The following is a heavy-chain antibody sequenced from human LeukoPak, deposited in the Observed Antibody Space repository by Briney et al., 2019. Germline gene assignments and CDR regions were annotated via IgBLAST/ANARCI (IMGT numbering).Heavy chain of an antibody. V-gene: IGHV1-69*13. CDR3: ARKLRLGGNWFDP. CDR1: GGTFTSYA. Sequence: ASVKVSCKTSGGTFTSYAITWVRQAPGQGLEWMGKIIPISGTTNYAQKFQGRVTFAADESTSTAYMELSSLRSEDTALYYCARKLRLGGNWFDPWGQGTLVTVSS. D-gene: IGHD1-26*01. CDR2: IIPISGTT. J-gene: IGHJ5*02.